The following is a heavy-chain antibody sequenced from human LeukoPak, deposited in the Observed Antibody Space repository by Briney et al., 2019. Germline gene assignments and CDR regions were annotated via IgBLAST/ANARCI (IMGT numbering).Heavy chain of an antibody. J-gene: IGHJ3*02. CDR3: ATIVGALLPDGAFDI. V-gene: IGHV1-24*01. CDR2: FDPEDGET. Sequence: ASVKVSCKVSGYTLTELSMHWVRQAPGKGLEWMGGFDPEDGETIYAQKFQGRVTMTEDTSTDTAYMELSSLRSEDTAVYYCATIVGALLPDGAFDIWGQGTMVTVSS. CDR1: GYTLTELS. D-gene: IGHD1-26*01.